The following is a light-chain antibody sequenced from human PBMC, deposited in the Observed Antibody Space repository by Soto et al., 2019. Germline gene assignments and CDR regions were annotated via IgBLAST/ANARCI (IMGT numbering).Light chain of an antibody. CDR1: QTVTSSY. CDR3: HQYCSSPPYT. J-gene: IGKJ2*01. CDR2: GAS. V-gene: IGKV3-20*01. Sequence: EIVLTQSPGTLSLSPGERVTLSCRASQTVTSSYLAWYQQKPGQAPRLLLYGASSRATGIPDRFSGSGSGTDFTLTISGLEPEDFAVYYCHQYCSSPPYTFGQGTKLEIK.